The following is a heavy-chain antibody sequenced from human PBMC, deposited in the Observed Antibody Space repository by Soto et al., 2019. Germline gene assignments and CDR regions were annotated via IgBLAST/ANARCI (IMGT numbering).Heavy chain of an antibody. CDR3: PRAVGDPLSYLAY. V-gene: IGHV4-59*08. Sequence: QVQLQESGPGLVRPSETLSLTCTVSGVSISSYYWIWIRQSPGRGLAWIGFTDYSGNTNYNPYLKSRVTISGDTSQNQFTLRLSSVTAADTAVYYCPRAVGDPLSYLAYWGQGTLVTVSS. J-gene: IGHJ4*02. CDR1: GVSISSYY. CDR2: TDYSGNT. D-gene: IGHD6-19*01.